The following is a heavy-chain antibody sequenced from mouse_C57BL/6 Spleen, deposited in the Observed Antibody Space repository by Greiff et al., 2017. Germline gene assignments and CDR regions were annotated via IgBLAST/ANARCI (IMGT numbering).Heavy chain of an antibody. CDR1: GYTFTSYW. J-gene: IGHJ4*01. CDR2: IDPSDSYT. V-gene: IGHV1-50*01. D-gene: IGHD5-1-1*01. Sequence: VQLQQPGAELVKPGASVKLSCKASGYTFTSYWMQWVKQRPGQGLEWIGEIDPSDSYTNYNQKFKGKATLTVDTSSSTAYMQLSSLTSEDSAVYYCARSDTPYAMDYWGQGTSVTVSS. CDR3: ARSDTPYAMDY.